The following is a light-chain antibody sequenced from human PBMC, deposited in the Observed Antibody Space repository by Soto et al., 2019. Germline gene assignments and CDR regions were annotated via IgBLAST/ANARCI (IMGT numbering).Light chain of an antibody. V-gene: IGLV1-40*01. CDR1: SSNNGARYD. CDR2: DNN. Sequence: QAVVTQPPSVSGAPGQRVTISCTGSSSNNGARYDVHWYHQFPGTAPKLLIYDNNNRPSGVPDRFSGSKSGTSASLAITGLQAEDEADYYCQSYDSSLSRYVFGTGTKLTVL. CDR3: QSYDSSLSRYV. J-gene: IGLJ1*01.